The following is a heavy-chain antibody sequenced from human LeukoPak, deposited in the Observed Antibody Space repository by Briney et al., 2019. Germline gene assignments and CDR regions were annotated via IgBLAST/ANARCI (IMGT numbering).Heavy chain of an antibody. CDR2: IKQDGNEK. V-gene: IGHV3-7*01. J-gene: IGHJ4*02. D-gene: IGHD1-26*01. CDR1: GFRFNTYW. CDR3: ARDFGEWQLDS. Sequence: PGGSLRLSCAASGFRFNTYWMSWVRQAPGKGLEWVANIKQDGNEKYYADSVKGRFTISRDNGKNSLDLQMNSLRADDTAVYYCARDFGEWQLDSWGQGTLVTVSS.